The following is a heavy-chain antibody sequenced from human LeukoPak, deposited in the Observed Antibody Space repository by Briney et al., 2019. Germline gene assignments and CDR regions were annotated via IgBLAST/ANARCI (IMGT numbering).Heavy chain of an antibody. J-gene: IGHJ5*02. Sequence: GASVKVSCKASGYTFTSYGISWVRQAPGQGLEWMGWISAYNGNTNYAQKFQGRVTMTRDTSIGTAYMELSRLRSDDTAVYYCAGGLLWFGELSLGNWFDPWGQGTLVTVSS. CDR1: GYTFTSYG. CDR3: AGGLLWFGELSLGNWFDP. CDR2: ISAYNGNT. D-gene: IGHD3-10*01. V-gene: IGHV1-18*01.